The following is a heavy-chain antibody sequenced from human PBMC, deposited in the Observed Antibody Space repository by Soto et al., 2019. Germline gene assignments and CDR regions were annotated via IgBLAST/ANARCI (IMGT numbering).Heavy chain of an antibody. Sequence: EVHLSESGGGLVQPGGSLRLSCVASGFTFTTYAMTWVRQAPGKGLEWVPGISGDSDGTYYADSVKGRFTISRDNSKNTVFLQMDSLTAEDTALYYCASRRFGEYAYWGQGTLVTVSS. CDR1: GFTFTTYA. CDR3: ASRRFGEYAY. V-gene: IGHV3-23*01. J-gene: IGHJ4*02. D-gene: IGHD3-16*01. CDR2: ISGDSDGT.